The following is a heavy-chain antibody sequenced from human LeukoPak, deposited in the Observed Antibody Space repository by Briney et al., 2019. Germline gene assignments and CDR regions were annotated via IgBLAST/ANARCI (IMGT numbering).Heavy chain of an antibody. J-gene: IGHJ6*03. CDR3: ARVVAVTGTPVYYMDV. CDR2: INPNSGGT. V-gene: IGHV1-2*02. CDR1: GYMFTGYY. D-gene: IGHD6-19*01. Sequence: ASVKVSCKASGYMFTGYYMHWVRQAPGQGLEWMGWINPNSGGTNYAQKFQGRVTMTRDTSISTAYMDLNRLRSDDTAVYYCARVVAVTGTPVYYMDVWGKGATVTVSS.